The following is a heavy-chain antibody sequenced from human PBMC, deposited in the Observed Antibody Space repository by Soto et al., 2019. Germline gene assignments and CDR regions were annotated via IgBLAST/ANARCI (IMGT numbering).Heavy chain of an antibody. CDR2: IDPSDSYT. V-gene: IGHV5-10-1*01. D-gene: IGHD6-19*01. CDR1: EYSFTNSW. Sequence: GESLKISCRGAEYSFTNSWINWVRQMPGKGLEWMGRIDPSDSYTIYSPSFQGHVTISADKSISTAYLQWGSLKASDTAMYYCARQPAVAGIRWLDPWGQGTLVTVS. CDR3: ARQPAVAGIRWLDP. J-gene: IGHJ5*02.